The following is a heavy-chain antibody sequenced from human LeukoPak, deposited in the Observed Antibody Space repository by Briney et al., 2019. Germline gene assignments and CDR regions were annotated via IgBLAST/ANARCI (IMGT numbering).Heavy chain of an antibody. CDR2: IFNTGNT. Sequence: PSETLSLTCSVSGGSINSHYWSWIRQPPGKRLEWIGYIFNTGNTNYNPSLGSRVTMSVDASRDQFFLSLSSVTAADTAIYYCATRPAGTSWYGVFDYWSQGTLVTVSS. CDR3: ATRPAGTSWYGVFDY. J-gene: IGHJ4*02. D-gene: IGHD3-10*01. CDR1: GGSINSHY. V-gene: IGHV4-59*11.